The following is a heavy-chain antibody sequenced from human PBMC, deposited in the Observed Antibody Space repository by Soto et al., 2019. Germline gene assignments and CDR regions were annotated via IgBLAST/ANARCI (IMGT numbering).Heavy chain of an antibody. CDR2: IFYSDNT. D-gene: IGHD3-3*01. J-gene: IGHJ4*02. CDR3: ARGGETYYDFWSGLYPIDY. V-gene: IGHV4-59*01. Sequence: SETLSLTCTVSGGSISTYYWSWVRQSPGKGLEWIGYIFYSDNTNYNPSLKSRVTISVDTSKNQFSLKLTSVTAADTAVYFCARGGETYYDFWSGLYPIDYWGQGALVTVSS. CDR1: GGSISTYY.